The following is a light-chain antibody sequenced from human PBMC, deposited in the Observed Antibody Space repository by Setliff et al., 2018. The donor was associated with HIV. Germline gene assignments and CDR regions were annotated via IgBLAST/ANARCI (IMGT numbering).Light chain of an antibody. CDR1: RSDVGFYNY. Sequence: QSALTQPRSVSGSPGQSVTISCTGTRSDVGFYNYVSWYQHHPGKAPRLMIYEVNKRPSGVPDRFSGSKSGDTASLTISGLQAEDEADYYCSSYTSNSVLGIFGGGTK. CDR3: SSYTSNSVLGI. J-gene: IGLJ2*01. CDR2: EVN. V-gene: IGLV2-11*01.